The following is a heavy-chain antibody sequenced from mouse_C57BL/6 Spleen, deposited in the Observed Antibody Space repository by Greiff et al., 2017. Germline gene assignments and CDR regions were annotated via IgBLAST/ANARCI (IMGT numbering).Heavy chain of an antibody. CDR1: GYSITSGYY. CDR2: ISYDGSN. D-gene: IGHD2-5*01. J-gene: IGHJ1*03. V-gene: IGHV3-6*01. Sequence: ESGPGLVKPSQSLSLTCSVTGYSITSGYYWNWIRQFPGNKLEWMGYISYDGSNNYNPSLKNRISITRDTSKNQFFLKLNSVTTEDTATYYCAREGDIVTLRYFDVWGTGTTVTVSS. CDR3: AREGDIVTLRYFDV.